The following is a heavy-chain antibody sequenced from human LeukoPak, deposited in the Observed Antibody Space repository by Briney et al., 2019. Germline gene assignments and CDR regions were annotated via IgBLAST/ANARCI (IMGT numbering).Heavy chain of an antibody. D-gene: IGHD2-2*01. CDR1: GFTVSSNY. CDR2: IYSGGST. V-gene: IGHV3-53*01. CDR3: ARDPSSPTYYYYYMDV. J-gene: IGHJ6*03. Sequence: GGSLRLSCAASGFTVSSNYMSWVRQAPGKGLEWVSVIYSGGSTYYADSVEGRFAISRDNSKNTLYLQMNSLRAEDTAVYYCARDPSSPTYYYYYMDVWGKGTTVTVSS.